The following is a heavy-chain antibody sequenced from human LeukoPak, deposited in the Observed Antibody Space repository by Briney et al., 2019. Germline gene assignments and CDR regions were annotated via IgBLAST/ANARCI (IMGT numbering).Heavy chain of an antibody. CDR2: IRSDGTGI. Sequence: LGGSLRLSCAVSGFTFSSYWMNWVRQAPGKGLVWVAVIRSDGTGITYADSVKGRFTISRDNAKNTLYLQMNSLRAEDTAVYYCGRDMYGSIDYWGQGTLVTVSS. V-gene: IGHV3-74*01. CDR1: GFTFSSYW. CDR3: GRDMYGSIDY. J-gene: IGHJ4*02. D-gene: IGHD3-10*02.